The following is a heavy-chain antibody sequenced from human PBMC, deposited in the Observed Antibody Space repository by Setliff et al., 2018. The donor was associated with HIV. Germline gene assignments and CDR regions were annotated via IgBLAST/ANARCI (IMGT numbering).Heavy chain of an antibody. CDR2: IIHTRAT. CDR1: GESLSGYY. CDR3: VRGGDSSSWYWGRWFDP. V-gene: IGHV4-34*01. J-gene: IGHJ5*02. Sequence: PSETLSLTCTVYGESLSGYYWSWIRQSPGKGLEWIGDIIHTRATNYNPSLQSRVTMSVDTSKNQFSLKLNSVTAADTAVYYCVRGGDSSSWYWGRWFDPWGQGTLVTVS. D-gene: IGHD6-13*01.